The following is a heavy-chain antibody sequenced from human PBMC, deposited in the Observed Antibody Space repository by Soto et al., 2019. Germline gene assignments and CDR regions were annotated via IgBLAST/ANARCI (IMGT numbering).Heavy chain of an antibody. CDR3: ARAGNIMVRGGIIGLGYDY. J-gene: IGHJ4*02. CDR1: GYTFTSYY. Sequence: QVQLVQSGAEVKKPGASVKVSCKASGYTFTSYYMHWVRQAPGQGLEWMGIINPSGGSTTYAQKLQGRVTMTRETSPSTVYMGLRGLGSEDTAVYCWARAGNIMVRGGIIGLGYDYWGQGTLVTVSS. D-gene: IGHD3-10*01. V-gene: IGHV1-46*04. CDR2: INPSGGST.